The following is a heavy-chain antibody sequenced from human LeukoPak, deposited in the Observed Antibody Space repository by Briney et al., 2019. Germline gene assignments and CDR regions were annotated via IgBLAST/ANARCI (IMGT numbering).Heavy chain of an antibody. Sequence: KPSETLSLTCTVSGGSISSYYWSWIRQPPGKGLEWIGYIYTSGSTNYNPSLKSRVTISVDTSKNQFSLKLSSVTAADTAVYYCAGETRYYYDSSGFNYWGQGTLVTVSS. J-gene: IGHJ4*02. CDR2: IYTSGST. CDR1: GGSISSYY. D-gene: IGHD3-22*01. V-gene: IGHV4-4*09. CDR3: AGETRYYYDSSGFNY.